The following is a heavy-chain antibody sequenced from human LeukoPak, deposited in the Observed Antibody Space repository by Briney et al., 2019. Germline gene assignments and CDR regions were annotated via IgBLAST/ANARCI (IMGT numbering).Heavy chain of an antibody. CDR1: GYTFTAYY. J-gene: IGHJ4*02. CDR2: INPNSGGT. Sequence: ASVKVSCKASGYTFTAYYMRWVRQAPGQGLEWMGWINPNSGGTTYAQKFQGRATMTKDTSIGTAYMDLSSLRSDDTAVYYCARDGDGYTNWGQGTLVTVSS. V-gene: IGHV1-2*02. D-gene: IGHD5-24*01. CDR3: ARDGDGYTN.